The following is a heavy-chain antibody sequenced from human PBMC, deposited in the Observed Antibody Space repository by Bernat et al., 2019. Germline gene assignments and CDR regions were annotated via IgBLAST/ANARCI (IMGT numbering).Heavy chain of an antibody. V-gene: IGHV4-59*01. Sequence: QVQLQESGPGLVKPSETLSLTCTVSGGSISSYYWSWIRQPPGKGLEWIGYIYYSGSTNYNPSLKSRVTISVDTSKNQFSLKLSSVTAADTAVYYCARGYDSSGYSFDYWGQGTLVTVSS. J-gene: IGHJ4*02. CDR2: IYYSGST. CDR1: GGSISSYY. D-gene: IGHD3-22*01. CDR3: ARGYDSSGYSFDY.